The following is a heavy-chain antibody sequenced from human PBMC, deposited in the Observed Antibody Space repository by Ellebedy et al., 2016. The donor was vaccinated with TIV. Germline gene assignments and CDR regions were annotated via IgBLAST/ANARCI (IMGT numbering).Heavy chain of an antibody. CDR3: ARWFGELLYVRWFDP. CDR2: IYYTGST. CDR1: GGSISRSSYY. Sequence: SETLSLTCTVSGGSISRSSYYWGWIRQPPQKGLEWIGSIYYTGSTFYNPSLKSRVPISVDTSKSQFSLRLTSVTAADTAVYYCARWFGELLYVRWFDPWGQGTLVTVSS. D-gene: IGHD3-10*01. V-gene: IGHV4-39*01. J-gene: IGHJ5*02.